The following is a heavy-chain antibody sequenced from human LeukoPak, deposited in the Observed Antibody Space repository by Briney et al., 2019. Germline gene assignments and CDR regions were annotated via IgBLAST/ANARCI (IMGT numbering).Heavy chain of an antibody. CDR1: GYTFTSYD. CDR3: ARTPVAGTSRIDWFDP. J-gene: IGHJ5*02. V-gene: IGHV1-8*01. D-gene: IGHD6-19*01. CDR2: MNPNSGNT. Sequence: ASVKVSCKASGYTFTSYDINWVRQATGQGLEWMGWMNPNSGNTGYAQKVQGRVTMTRNTSISTAYMELSSLRSEDTAVYYCARTPVAGTSRIDWFDPWGQGTLVTVSS.